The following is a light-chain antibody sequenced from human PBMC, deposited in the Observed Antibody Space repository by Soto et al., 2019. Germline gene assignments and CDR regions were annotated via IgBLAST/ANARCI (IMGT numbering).Light chain of an antibody. CDR2: GAS. J-gene: IGKJ1*01. Sequence: EIVMTQSPVTLSVSPGERATLSCRASQSVSSNLAWYQQKPGQAPRLLIYGASTRATGIPARFSGSGSGTAFTLTISSLQSEDFAVYYCQQYNNWPWTFGQGTKVEIK. CDR1: QSVSSN. CDR3: QQYNNWPWT. V-gene: IGKV3-15*01.